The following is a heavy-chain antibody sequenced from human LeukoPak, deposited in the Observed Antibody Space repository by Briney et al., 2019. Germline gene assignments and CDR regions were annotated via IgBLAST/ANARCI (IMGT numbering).Heavy chain of an antibody. CDR1: GFTFSSYA. J-gene: IGHJ4*02. Sequence: GGSLRLSCSASGFTFSSYAMYWVRQAPGKGLEYVSGISSNGGSTYYADSVKGRFTISKDNSKNTLYLQMSSLRAEDTAVYYCVNRGGLLLYFIYWGQGTLVTVSS. CDR3: VNRGGLLLYFIY. CDR2: ISSNGGST. V-gene: IGHV3-64D*06. D-gene: IGHD3-22*01.